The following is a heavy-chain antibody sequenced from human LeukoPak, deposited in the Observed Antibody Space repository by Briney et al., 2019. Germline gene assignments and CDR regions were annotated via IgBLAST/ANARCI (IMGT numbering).Heavy chain of an antibody. J-gene: IGHJ4*02. CDR1: GFTFSSYG. CDR3: AKLYYYGSGRVPLSDY. Sequence: PGRSLRLSCAASGFTFSSYGMHWVRQAPVKGLERVAVLWYDGSNKYYADSVKGRFTISRDNSKNTLYLQMNSLRAEDTAVYYCAKLYYYGSGRVPLSDYWGQGTPVTVSS. V-gene: IGHV3-33*06. D-gene: IGHD3-10*01. CDR2: LWYDGSNK.